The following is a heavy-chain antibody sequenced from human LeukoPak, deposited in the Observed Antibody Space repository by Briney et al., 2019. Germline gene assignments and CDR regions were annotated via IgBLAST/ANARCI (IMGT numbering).Heavy chain of an antibody. CDR3: AKDLIGTYYDILTGYFTYGMDV. D-gene: IGHD3-9*01. Sequence: SGGSLRLSCAASGFTFSSYAMSWVRQAPGKGLGWVSAISGSGGSTYYADSVKGRFTISRDNSKNTLYLQMNSLRAEDTAVYYCAKDLIGTYYDILTGYFTYGMDVWGQGTTVTVSS. CDR2: ISGSGGST. CDR1: GFTFSSYA. V-gene: IGHV3-23*01. J-gene: IGHJ6*02.